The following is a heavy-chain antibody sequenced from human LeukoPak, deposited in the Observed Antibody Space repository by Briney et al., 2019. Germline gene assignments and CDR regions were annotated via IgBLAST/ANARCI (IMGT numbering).Heavy chain of an antibody. CDR2: IYYSGST. Sequence: HPSETLSLTCTVSGGSISSSSYYWGWIRQPPGKGLEWIGSIYYSGSTYYNPSLKSRVTISVDTSKNQFSLKLSSVTAADTAVYYCARERVGGIAVAGTRVGGSRGHYYYYMDVWGKGTTVTISS. CDR3: ARERVGGIAVAGTRVGGSRGHYYYYMDV. D-gene: IGHD6-19*01. CDR1: GGSISSSSYY. J-gene: IGHJ6*03. V-gene: IGHV4-39*07.